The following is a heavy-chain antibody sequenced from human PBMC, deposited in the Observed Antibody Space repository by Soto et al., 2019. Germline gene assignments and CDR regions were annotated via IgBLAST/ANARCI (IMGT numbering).Heavy chain of an antibody. CDR3: ARDGILGVDGNYYGMDV. Sequence: QVQLQESGPGLVKPSETLSLTCTVSGGSVSRSTYYWSWIRQPPGKGLEWLGYISYSGSTNNNPSLKSRVTISKDTSKNQFSLKLSSVTAADTAVYYCARDGILGVDGNYYGMDVWGQGTTVTVSS. J-gene: IGHJ6*02. V-gene: IGHV4-61*01. D-gene: IGHD3-3*01. CDR2: ISYSGST. CDR1: GGSVSRSTYY.